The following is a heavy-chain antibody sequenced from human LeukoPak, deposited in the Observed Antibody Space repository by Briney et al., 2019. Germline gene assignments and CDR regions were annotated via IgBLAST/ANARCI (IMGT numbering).Heavy chain of an antibody. CDR2: IYYSGST. V-gene: IGHV4-61*01. J-gene: IGHJ4*02. CDR1: GGSVSSGSYY. CDR3: ARAPRGYCSSTSCYLGALDY. Sequence: SETLSLTCTVSGGSVSSGSYYWSWIRQPPGKGLEWIGYIYYSGSTNYNPSLKSRVTISVDTSKNQFSLKLSSVTAAGTAVYYCARAPRGYCSSTSCYLGALDYWGQGTLVTVSS. D-gene: IGHD2-2*01.